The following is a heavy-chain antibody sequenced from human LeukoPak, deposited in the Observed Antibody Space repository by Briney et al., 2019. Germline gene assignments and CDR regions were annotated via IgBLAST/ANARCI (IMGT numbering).Heavy chain of an antibody. CDR1: GFTFSSYG. V-gene: IGHV3-30*02. J-gene: IGHJ4*02. CDR3: AKDARRASYCGGDCYSNFDY. Sequence: PGGSLRLSCAASGFTFSSYGMHWVRQAPGKGLEWVAFIRYDGSNKYYADSVKDRFTISRDNSKNTLYLQMNSLRAEDTAVYYCAKDARRASYCGGDCYSNFDYWGQGTLVTVSS. CDR2: IRYDGSNK. D-gene: IGHD2-21*01.